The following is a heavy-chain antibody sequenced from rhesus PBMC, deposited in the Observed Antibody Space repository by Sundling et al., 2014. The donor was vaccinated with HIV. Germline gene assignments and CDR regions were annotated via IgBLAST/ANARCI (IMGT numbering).Heavy chain of an antibody. V-gene: IGHV3-136*01. CDR1: GFTFSSYG. J-gene: IGHJ4*01. Sequence: EVRLVESGGGLVQSGGSLRLSCAASGFTFSSYGMSWVRQVPGKGLEWVSSISSASAYTYYADSVKGRFTISRDNAKNSLSLQMNSLRAEDTAVYYCTSEWNYYDYWGQGVLVTVSS. CDR2: ISSASAYT. CDR3: TSEWNYYDY.